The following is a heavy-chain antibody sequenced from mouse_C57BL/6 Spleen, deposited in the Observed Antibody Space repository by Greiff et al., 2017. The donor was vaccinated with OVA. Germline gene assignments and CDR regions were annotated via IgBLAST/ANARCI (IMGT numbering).Heavy chain of an antibody. D-gene: IGHD1-1*01. CDR1: GYTFTSYW. CDR2: IYPGSGST. V-gene: IGHV1-55*01. J-gene: IGHJ4*01. Sequence: QVQLKQPGAELVKPGASVKMSCKASGYTFTSYWITWVKRRPGQGLEWIGDIYPGSGSTNYNEKFKSKATLTVDTSSSTAYMQLSSLTSEDSAVYYCARDHYYGSRDYYAMDYWGQGTSVTVSS. CDR3: ARDHYYGSRDYYAMDY.